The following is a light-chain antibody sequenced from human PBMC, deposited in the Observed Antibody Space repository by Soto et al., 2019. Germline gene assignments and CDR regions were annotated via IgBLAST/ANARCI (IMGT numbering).Light chain of an antibody. V-gene: IGKV3-15*01. J-gene: IGKJ4*01. CDR3: QQFNNWPPLT. Sequence: EIVMTQSPATLSVSPGERATLSCRASQSVSSNLAWYQQKPGQAPRLLIYGASTRATGIPARFSGSGSGTEFTLTVNSLQSEDSAVYYCQQFNNWPPLTFGGGTKVEIK. CDR2: GAS. CDR1: QSVSSN.